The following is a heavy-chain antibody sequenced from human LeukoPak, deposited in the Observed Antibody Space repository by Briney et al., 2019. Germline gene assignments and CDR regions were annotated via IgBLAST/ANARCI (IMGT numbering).Heavy chain of an antibody. J-gene: IGHJ4*02. CDR1: GFTFSSYD. Sequence: GGSLRLSCAASGFTFSSYDMHWVRQATGKGLEWVSAIGTAGDTYYPGSVKGRFTISRENAKNSLYLQMNSLRAEDTAVYFCAKESTGSTSLDYWGQGTLVTVSS. V-gene: IGHV3-13*01. CDR3: AKESTGSTSLDY. D-gene: IGHD1-7*01. CDR2: IGTAGDT.